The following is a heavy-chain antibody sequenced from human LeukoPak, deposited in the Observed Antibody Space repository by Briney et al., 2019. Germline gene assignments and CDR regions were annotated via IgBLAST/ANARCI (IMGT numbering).Heavy chain of an antibody. CDR2: IRSKAYGGTT. Sequence: GGSLRLSCAASGFTFSSYAMSWVRQAPGQGLEWVGFIRSKAYGGTTENAASVKGRFTISRDDSKSIAYLQMDSLKTEDTAVYYCTRAVGSSAYYYSYWGQGTLVTVSS. D-gene: IGHD3-22*01. CDR1: GFTFSSYA. J-gene: IGHJ4*02. V-gene: IGHV3-49*04. CDR3: TRAVGSSAYYYSY.